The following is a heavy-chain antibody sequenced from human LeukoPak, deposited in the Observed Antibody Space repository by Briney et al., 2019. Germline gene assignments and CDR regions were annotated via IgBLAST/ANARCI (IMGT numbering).Heavy chain of an antibody. CDR3: ARDAVYSSSWQYY. V-gene: IGHV3-33*01. Sequence: GGSLRLSCAASGFTFSNYGMHWVRQAPGKGLEWVAVIWYDGSNKYYADSVEGRFTISRDNSKNTLYLQMNSLRAEDTAVYYCARDAVYSSSWQYYWGQGTLVTVSS. J-gene: IGHJ4*02. D-gene: IGHD6-13*01. CDR1: GFTFSNYG. CDR2: IWYDGSNK.